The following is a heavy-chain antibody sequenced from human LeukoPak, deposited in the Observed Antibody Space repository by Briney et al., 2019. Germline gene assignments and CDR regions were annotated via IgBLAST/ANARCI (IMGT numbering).Heavy chain of an antibody. J-gene: IGHJ3*02. CDR3: EXXRRPRVYYDSSGYYHDGFDI. CDR1: GYTFTNFG. CDR2: ISTYNGNT. V-gene: IGHV1-18*01. D-gene: IGHD3-22*01. Sequence: ASVKVSCKTSGYTFTNFGINWVRQAPGQGLEWMGWISTYNGNTNYAQKLQGRVTMTTDTSTSTAYMELRRVRSDDPDVYYCEXXRRPRVYYDSSGYYHDGFDIWGQGTMVTVSS.